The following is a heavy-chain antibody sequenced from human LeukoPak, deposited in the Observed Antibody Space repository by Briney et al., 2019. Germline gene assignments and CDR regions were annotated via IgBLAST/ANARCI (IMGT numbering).Heavy chain of an antibody. J-gene: IGHJ6*02. CDR2: IYGGSTT. CDR1: GFTVSSIY. CDR3: ARDYYSGGMGV. V-gene: IGHV3-66*01. D-gene: IGHD2/OR15-2a*01. Sequence: GESLRLSCAASGFTVSSIYMSWVRQAPGKGLEWVSVIYGGSTTFYADSVKGRFTISRDNSKNTLDLQMNSLRAEDTAVYYCARDYYSGGMGVWGQGTAVTVSS.